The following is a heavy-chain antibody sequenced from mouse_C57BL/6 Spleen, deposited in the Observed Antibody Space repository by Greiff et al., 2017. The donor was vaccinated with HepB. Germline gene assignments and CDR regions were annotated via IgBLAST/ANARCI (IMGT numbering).Heavy chain of an antibody. CDR3: AREGIYYGSSYQAWFAY. Sequence: QVQLQQPGAELVKPGASVKLSCKASGYTFTSYWMHWVKQRPGQGLEWIGMIHPNSGSTNYNEKFKSKATLTVDKSSSTAYMQLSSLTSEDSAVYYCAREGIYYGSSYQAWFAYWGQGTLVTVSA. V-gene: IGHV1-64*01. CDR1: GYTFTSYW. D-gene: IGHD1-1*01. J-gene: IGHJ3*01. CDR2: IHPNSGST.